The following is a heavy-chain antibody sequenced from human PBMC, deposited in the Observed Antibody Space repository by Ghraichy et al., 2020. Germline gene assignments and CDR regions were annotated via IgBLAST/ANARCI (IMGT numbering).Heavy chain of an antibody. J-gene: IGHJ6*02. CDR2: ISSSSSTI. D-gene: IGHD4-11*01. V-gene: IGHV3-48*02. CDR3: ARDSNSNYAFSDYYYGMDV. Sequence: GGSLRLSCAASGFTFSSYSMNWVRQAPGKGLEWVSYISSSSSTIYYADSVKGRFTISRDNAKNSLYLQMNSLRDEDTAVYYCARDSNSNYAFSDYYYGMDVWGQGTTVTVSS. CDR1: GFTFSSYS.